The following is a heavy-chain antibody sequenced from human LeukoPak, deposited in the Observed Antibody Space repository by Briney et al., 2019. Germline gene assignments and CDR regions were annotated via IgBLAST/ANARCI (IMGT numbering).Heavy chain of an antibody. D-gene: IGHD2-2*01. V-gene: IGHV3-30-3*01. CDR1: GSTFNSYA. Sequence: GRSLRLSCAASGSTFNSYAMHWVRQAPGKGLEWVALISFDGSNKYYADSVKGRFSISRDNSKNTLSLQMNSLRAEDTAVYYCVRDWSAVVPAAHFDYWGQGTLVTVSS. J-gene: IGHJ4*02. CDR2: ISFDGSNK. CDR3: VRDWSAVVPAAHFDY.